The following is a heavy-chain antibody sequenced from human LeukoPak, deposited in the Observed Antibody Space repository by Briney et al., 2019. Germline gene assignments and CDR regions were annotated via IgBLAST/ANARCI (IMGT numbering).Heavy chain of an antibody. CDR2: ISSNRGST. D-gene: IGHD5-18*01. J-gene: IGHJ4*02. Sequence: GGSLRLSCSASGFTFSSYAMHWVREAPGKGLEYVSAISSNRGSTYYADSVKGRFTISRDNSKNTLYLQMSSLRAEDTAVYYCVGTAMVKGFFDYWGQGTLVTVSS. V-gene: IGHV3-64D*06. CDR1: GFTFSSYA. CDR3: VGTAMVKGFFDY.